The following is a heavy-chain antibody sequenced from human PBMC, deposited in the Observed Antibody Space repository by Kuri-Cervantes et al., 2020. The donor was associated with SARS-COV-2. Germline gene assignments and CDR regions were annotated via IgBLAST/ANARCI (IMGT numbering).Heavy chain of an antibody. CDR3: ARVRTPPTGTTSGRGWFDP. Sequence: GESLKISCAASGFTFSNAWMSWVRQAPGKGLEWVGRIKSKTDGGTTDYAAPVEGRFTISRDDSKNTLYLQMNSLKTEDTAVYYCARVRTPPTGTTSGRGWFDPWGQGTLVTVSS. J-gene: IGHJ5*02. CDR2: IKSKTDGGTT. D-gene: IGHD1-1*01. CDR1: GFTFSNAW. V-gene: IGHV3-15*01.